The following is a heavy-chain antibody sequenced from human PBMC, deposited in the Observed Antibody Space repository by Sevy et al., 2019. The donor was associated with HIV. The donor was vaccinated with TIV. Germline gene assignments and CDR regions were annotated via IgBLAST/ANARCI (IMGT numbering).Heavy chain of an antibody. CDR2: VYPGDSDT. Sequence: GESLKISCKGSGYSFANNWIGWVRQMPGKGLEWMGIVYPGDSDTTYSPSFQGQVTISVDKSIGTAYRQWNGLKASDTAMYYCARLPVAAAGLYYFDYWGQGTLVTVSS. V-gene: IGHV5-51*01. D-gene: IGHD6-13*01. CDR1: GYSFANNW. CDR3: ARLPVAAAGLYYFDY. J-gene: IGHJ4*02.